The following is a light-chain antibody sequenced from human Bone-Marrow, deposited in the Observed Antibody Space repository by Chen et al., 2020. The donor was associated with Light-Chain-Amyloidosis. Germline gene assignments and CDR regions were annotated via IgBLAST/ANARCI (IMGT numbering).Light chain of an antibody. CDR1: DLPTKY. CDR3: QSADSSGTYEVI. Sequence: SYELTQPPSVSVSPGQTARITCSGDDLPTKYAYWYQQKPGQAPVLVIHRDTERPSGISERLSGSSSGTTATLTIIGVQAEDEADYHCQSADSSGTYEVIFGGVTKLTVL. CDR2: RDT. V-gene: IGLV3-25*03. J-gene: IGLJ2*01.